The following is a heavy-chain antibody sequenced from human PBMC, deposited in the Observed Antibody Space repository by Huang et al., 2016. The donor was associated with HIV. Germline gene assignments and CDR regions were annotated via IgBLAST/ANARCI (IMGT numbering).Heavy chain of an antibody. CDR1: GFSVSDTY. D-gene: IGHD3-10*01. J-gene: IGHJ4*02. Sequence: EVQLVESGGGLIQPGGSLRLSCAASGFSVSDTYMTWVRQAPGKGLEGVSNLFSRGATYYADSVKGRFTISRDKSKNALFLQMNSLRAEDTAVYYCARGEWFGELTLDYWGQGTLVTVSS. V-gene: IGHV3-53*01. CDR2: LFSRGAT. CDR3: ARGEWFGELTLDY.